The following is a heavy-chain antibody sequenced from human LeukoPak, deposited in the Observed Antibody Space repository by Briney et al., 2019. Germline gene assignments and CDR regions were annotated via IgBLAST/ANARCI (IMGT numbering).Heavy chain of an antibody. V-gene: IGHV1-69*13. D-gene: IGHD4-23*01. CDR3: ARDLDGGNSGVYYFDY. CDR1: GGTFSSYA. CDR2: IIPIFGTA. J-gene: IGHJ4*02. Sequence: SVKVSCKASGGTFSSYAISWVRQAPGQGLEWMGRIIPIFGTANYAQKFQGRVTITPDESTSTAYMELSSLRSEDTAVYYCARDLDGGNSGVYYFDYWGQGTLVTVSS.